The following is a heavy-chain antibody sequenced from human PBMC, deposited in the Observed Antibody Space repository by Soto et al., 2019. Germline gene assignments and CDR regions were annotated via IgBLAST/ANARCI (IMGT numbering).Heavy chain of an antibody. D-gene: IGHD2-21*01. CDR1: GFTFSSYA. V-gene: IGHV3-23*01. CDR3: AKDQSGGQGWWWFDY. J-gene: IGHJ4*02. CDR2: ISGSGGST. Sequence: EVQLLESGGGLVQPGGSLSLPGAAPGFTFSSYAMCWVRQPPGKGLEWVSAISGSGGSTYYADSVKGRFTISRDNSKNTLYLQMNSLRAEDTAVYYCAKDQSGGQGWWWFDYWGQGTMVTFSS.